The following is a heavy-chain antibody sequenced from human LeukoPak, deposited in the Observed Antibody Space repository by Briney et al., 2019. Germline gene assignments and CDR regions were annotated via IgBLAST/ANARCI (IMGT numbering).Heavy chain of an antibody. J-gene: IGHJ4*02. CDR1: GYTFTGYY. CDR2: INPSSGGT. CDR3: ARDSGYDSNFDY. V-gene: IGHV1-2*06. Sequence: ASVKVSCKASGYTFTGYYMHWVRQAPGQGLEWMGRINPSSGGTNYAQKFQGRVTMTRDTSISTAYMELSRLRSDDTAVYYCARDSGYDSNFDYWGQGTLVTVSS. D-gene: IGHD5-12*01.